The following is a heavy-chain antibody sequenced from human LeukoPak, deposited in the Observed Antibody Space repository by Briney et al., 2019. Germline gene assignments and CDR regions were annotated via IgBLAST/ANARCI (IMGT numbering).Heavy chain of an antibody. V-gene: IGHV4-38-2*01. D-gene: IGHD3-22*01. CDR1: GYSISNSYY. J-gene: IGHJ4*02. CDR3: ARVIDTRGYQTASDY. CDR2: IYNSGLT. Sequence: SETLSLTCDVSGYSISNSYYWGWIRQPPGQGLEWISNIYNSGLTYYNPSLKSRITMSLDRSKNQFSLKLTSVTAADTAVYYCARVIDTRGYQTASDYWGQGTLVTVSS.